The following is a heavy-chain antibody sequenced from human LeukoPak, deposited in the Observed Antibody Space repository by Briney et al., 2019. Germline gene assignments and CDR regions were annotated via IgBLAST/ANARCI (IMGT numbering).Heavy chain of an antibody. CDR1: GFTFSSYA. Sequence: GGSLRLSCAASGFTFSSYAMSWVRQAPGKGLEWVSAISGSGGSTYYADSVKGRFTISRDNSKNTLYLQMNSLRSEDTAVYYCAKDSKEWDIVVVPAAQHDYWGQGTLVTVSS. D-gene: IGHD2-2*01. CDR3: AKDSKEWDIVVVPAAQHDY. J-gene: IGHJ4*02. CDR2: ISGSGGST. V-gene: IGHV3-23*01.